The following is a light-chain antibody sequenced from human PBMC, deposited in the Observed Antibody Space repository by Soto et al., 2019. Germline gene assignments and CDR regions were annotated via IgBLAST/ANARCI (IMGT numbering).Light chain of an antibody. CDR1: QTISTY. CDR3: QQSHGIPYT. J-gene: IGKJ2*01. CDR2: AAS. V-gene: IGKV1-39*01. Sequence: DIQMTQSPSSLSASVGDRVTITCRASQTISTYLNWYQQNPGKAPKLLIYAASTLQSGVPSRFSGSGSGTDFTLTISSLQPEDFATYYCQQSHGIPYTFGQGTKLGIK.